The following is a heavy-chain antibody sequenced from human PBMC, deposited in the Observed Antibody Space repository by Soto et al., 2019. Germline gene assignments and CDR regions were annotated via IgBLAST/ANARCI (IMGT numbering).Heavy chain of an antibody. CDR1: GFTFSSYW. Sequence: GGSLRLSCAASGFTFSSYWMHWVRQAPGKGLVWVSRINSDGSSTSYADSVRGRFTISRDNAKNSVFLHLNSLRAEDTAVYYCARDNDGAQFASSYNDLWGQGTLVTVSS. CDR3: ARDNDGAQFASSYNDL. V-gene: IGHV3-74*01. D-gene: IGHD6-6*01. CDR2: INSDGSST. J-gene: IGHJ5*02.